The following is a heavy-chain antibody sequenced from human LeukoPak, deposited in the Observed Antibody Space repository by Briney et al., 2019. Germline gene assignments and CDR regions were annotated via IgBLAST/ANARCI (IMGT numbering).Heavy chain of an antibody. J-gene: IGHJ4*02. CDR2: IYHSGST. CDR3: ARVTSTWYYFDY. V-gene: IGHV4-30-2*01. Sequence: SQTLSLTCAVSGGSISSGGYSWSWIRQPPGKGLEWIGYIYHSGSTYYNPSLKSRVTISVDRSKNQFSLELSSVTAADTAVYYCARVTSTWYYFDYWGQGTLVTVSS. CDR1: GGSISSGGYS. D-gene: IGHD3-16*01.